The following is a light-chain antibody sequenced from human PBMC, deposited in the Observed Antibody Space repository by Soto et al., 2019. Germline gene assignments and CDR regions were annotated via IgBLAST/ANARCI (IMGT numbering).Light chain of an antibody. V-gene: IGLV2-8*01. Sequence: QSVLTQAPSASGSPGQSVTISCTGTSSDVGGYNFVSWYQQHPGKAPKLMIYEVTKRPSDIPDRFSGSKSGNTASLTVAGLQAEDEADYSCSTYAATDNYVFGTGTKV. CDR2: EVT. J-gene: IGLJ1*01. CDR3: STYAATDNYV. CDR1: SSDVGGYNF.